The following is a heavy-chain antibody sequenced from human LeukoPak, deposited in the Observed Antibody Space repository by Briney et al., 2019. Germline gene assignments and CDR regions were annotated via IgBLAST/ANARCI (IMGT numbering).Heavy chain of an antibody. J-gene: IGHJ4*02. CDR2: LNQAGSEK. Sequence: GRSLRLSCSASGFTFSNYWMTWVRQAPGKGLQWVASLNQAGSEKYYVDSVKGRFTISRDNAQKSLYLEMKSLSAKDTAVYYCARAVTSTEGYWGQGTLVTVSS. CDR3: ARAVTSTEGY. V-gene: IGHV3-7*03. CDR1: GFTFSNYW.